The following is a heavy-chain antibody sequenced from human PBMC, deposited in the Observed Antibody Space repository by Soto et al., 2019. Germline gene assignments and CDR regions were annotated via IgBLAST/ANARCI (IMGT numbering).Heavy chain of an antibody. V-gene: IGHV1-3*01. Sequence: GASVKVSCKASGYTFTSYAMHWVRQAPGQRLEWLGWISAGNGNTKYSQKIQGRVTITRDTSASTAYMELSSLRSEDTAVYYCARDILFDYWGQGTLVTVSS. J-gene: IGHJ4*02. CDR3: ARDILFDY. CDR2: ISAGNGNT. CDR1: GYTFTSYA. D-gene: IGHD2-15*01.